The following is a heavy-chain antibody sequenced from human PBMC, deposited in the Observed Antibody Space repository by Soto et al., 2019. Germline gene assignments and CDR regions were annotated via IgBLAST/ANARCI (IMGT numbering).Heavy chain of an antibody. CDR1: GGTFSTYG. J-gene: IGHJ6*03. D-gene: IGHD3-10*01. V-gene: IGHV1-69*01. CDR3: AKSGKEYGSESYEYYFYYMDV. CDR2: IIPIFGTA. Sequence: QVQLVQSGAEVKKPGSSVKVSCKASGGTFSTYGISWVRQAPGQGLAWMGGIIPIFGTANYAQKFQGRVTITADESTSTAYMELSSLRSEDTAVYYRAKSGKEYGSESYEYYFYYMDVWGKGTTVSVSS.